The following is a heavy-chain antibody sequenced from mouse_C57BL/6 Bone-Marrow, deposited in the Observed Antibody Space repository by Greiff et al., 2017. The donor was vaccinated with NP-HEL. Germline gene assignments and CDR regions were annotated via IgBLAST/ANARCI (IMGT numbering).Heavy chain of an antibody. CDR2: ISSGGSYT. Sequence: EVMLVESGGDLVKPGGSLKLSCAASGFTFSSYGMSWVRQTPDKRLEWVATISSGGSYTYSPYSVKGRFPISRDNAKNTLYLQMSGMKSEDTAMYYCARQSTTTSLFDYWGQGTTLTVSS. CDR3: ARQSTTTSLFDY. V-gene: IGHV5-6*02. D-gene: IGHD2-14*01. J-gene: IGHJ2*01. CDR1: GFTFSSYG.